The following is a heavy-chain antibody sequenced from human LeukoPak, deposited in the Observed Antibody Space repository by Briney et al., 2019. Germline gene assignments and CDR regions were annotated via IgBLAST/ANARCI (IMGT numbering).Heavy chain of an antibody. Sequence: SETLSLTCTVSSGSISGHYWGWIRQPPGKGLEWIGSIYHSGSTYYNPSLKSRVTISVDTSKNQFSLKLSSVTAADTAVYYCARDFDYYDSSGHGEDYWGQGTLVTVSS. CDR2: IYHSGST. D-gene: IGHD3-22*01. CDR3: ARDFDYYDSSGHGEDY. J-gene: IGHJ4*02. CDR1: SGSISGHY. V-gene: IGHV4-38-2*02.